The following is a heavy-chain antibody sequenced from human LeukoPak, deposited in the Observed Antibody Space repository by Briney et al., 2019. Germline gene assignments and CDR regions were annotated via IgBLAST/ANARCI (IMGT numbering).Heavy chain of an antibody. CDR1: GFTFSSYS. Sequence: GGSLRLSCAASGFTFSSYSMNWDRQAPGKGLEWVSSISSSSSYIYYADSVKGRFTISRDNAKNSLYLQMNSLRAEDTAVYYCARDPCGGDCYSSSDYWGQGTLVTVSS. CDR3: ARDPCGGDCYSSSDY. J-gene: IGHJ4*02. V-gene: IGHV3-21*01. CDR2: ISSSSSYI. D-gene: IGHD2-21*02.